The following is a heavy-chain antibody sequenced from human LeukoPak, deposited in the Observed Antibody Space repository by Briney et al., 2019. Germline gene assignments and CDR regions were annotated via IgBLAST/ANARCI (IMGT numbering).Heavy chain of an antibody. CDR2: NSGSGGST. V-gene: IGHV3-23*01. J-gene: IGHJ4*02. D-gene: IGHD6-19*01. CDR3: AKDTIPIAVAYYFDY. Sequence: GGTLRLSCAASGFTFSSYAMNWVRQAPGKGLEWVSTNSGSGGSTYYADSVKGRFTISRDNSKNTLYLQMNSLGAEDTALYYCAKDTIPIAVAYYFDYWGQGTLVTVSS. CDR1: GFTFSSYA.